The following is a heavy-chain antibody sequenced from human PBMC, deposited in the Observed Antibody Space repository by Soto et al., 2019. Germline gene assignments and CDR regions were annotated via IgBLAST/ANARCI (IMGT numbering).Heavy chain of an antibody. CDR3: ARGGYDTSGQTFIGWGPDC. V-gene: IGHV4-30-4*01. D-gene: IGHD3-22*01. CDR1: GVSITSGSYY. J-gene: IGHJ4*02. Sequence: HVQLQESGPGPVTPSQTLSLSCTVSGVSITSGSYYWTWVRQSPGKGLEWIGYRYYSGNTYYNPSLHGRATLSVDTSNNQFSLKWTSGTAADTAVYYCARGGYDTSGQTFIGWGPDCWGQGTLVTVSS. CDR2: RYYSGNT.